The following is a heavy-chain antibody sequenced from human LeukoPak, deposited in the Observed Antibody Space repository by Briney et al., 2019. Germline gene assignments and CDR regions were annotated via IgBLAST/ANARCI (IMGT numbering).Heavy chain of an antibody. CDR2: IYTSGST. D-gene: IGHD5-18*01. CDR3: ARVRIQLWLRYYFDY. V-gene: IGHV4-61*02. J-gene: IGHJ4*02. CDR1: GGSISSGRYY. Sequence: PSETLSLTCNVSGGSISSGRYYWSWIRQPAGKGLEWIGRIYTSGSTKYNPSLKSRVTISVDTSKNQFSLKLSSVTAADTAVYYCARVRIQLWLRYYFDYWGQGTLVTVSS.